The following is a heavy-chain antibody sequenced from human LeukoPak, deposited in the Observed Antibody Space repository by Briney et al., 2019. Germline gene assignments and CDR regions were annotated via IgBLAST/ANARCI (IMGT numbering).Heavy chain of an antibody. V-gene: IGHV1-46*01. D-gene: IGHD3-10*01. CDR2: INPSGGST. CDR3: ARVIWFGEFRDAFDI. CDR1: GYTLTSYY. J-gene: IGHJ3*02. Sequence: ASVKVSCKAFGYTLTSYYMHWVRQPHGQGSGWMGIINPSGGSTSYAQKLQGRVTMTTAPPTSTAYMALRSLRSDDTAVYYCARVIWFGEFRDAFDIWGQGTMVTVSS.